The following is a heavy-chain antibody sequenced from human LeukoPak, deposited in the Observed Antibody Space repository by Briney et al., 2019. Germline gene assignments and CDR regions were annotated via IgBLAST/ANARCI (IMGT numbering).Heavy chain of an antibody. CDR1: GGTFSSYA. J-gene: IGHJ4*02. Sequence: ASVKVSYKASGGTFSSYAISWVRQAPGQGLEWMGGIIPIFGTANYAQKFQGRVTITADESTSTAYMELSSLRSEDTAVYYCATELGGGATQTFDYWGQGTLVTVSS. CDR3: ATELGGGATQTFDY. D-gene: IGHD1-26*01. CDR2: IIPIFGTA. V-gene: IGHV1-69*13.